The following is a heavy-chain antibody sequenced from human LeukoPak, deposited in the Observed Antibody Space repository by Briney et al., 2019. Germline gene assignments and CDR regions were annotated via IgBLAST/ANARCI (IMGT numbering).Heavy chain of an antibody. CDR3: ARGLVVPAAINYYYYMDV. V-gene: IGHV1-46*01. CDR2: INPSGSST. J-gene: IGHJ6*03. CDR1: GYTFTSYY. D-gene: IGHD2-2*01. Sequence: ASVKVSCKASGYTFTSYYMHWVRQAPGQGLEWMGIINPSGSSTSYAQKFQGRVTMTRDMSTSTVYMELSSLRSEDTAVYYCARGLVVPAAINYYYYMDVWGKGTTVTISS.